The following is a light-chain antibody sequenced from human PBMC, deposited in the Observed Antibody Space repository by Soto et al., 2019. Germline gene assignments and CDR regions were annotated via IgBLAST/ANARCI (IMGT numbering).Light chain of an antibody. CDR3: QQYGSSPWT. V-gene: IGKV3-20*01. J-gene: IGKJ1*01. CDR1: QSVSSNY. Sequence: EIVLTQSPGTLSLSPGERATLSCRASQSVSSNYLAWYQQKPGQAPRLLIYGASSRATGIPDRFSGSGSGTDFTLTISGLEPEDFAVYYCQQYGSSPWTFGQGTKVEIK. CDR2: GAS.